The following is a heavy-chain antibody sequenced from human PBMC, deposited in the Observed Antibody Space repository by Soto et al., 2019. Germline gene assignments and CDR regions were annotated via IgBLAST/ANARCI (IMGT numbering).Heavy chain of an antibody. Sequence: QVQLQESGPGLVKPSQTLSLTGTVSGGSISSGDYYWSWIRQPPGKGLEWIGYIYYSGSTYYNPYLKSRVTISVDTSKNQFSLKLSSVTAADTAVYYCARVPYYYDSSGYHYYFDYWGQGTLVTVSS. CDR2: IYYSGST. D-gene: IGHD3-22*01. J-gene: IGHJ4*02. V-gene: IGHV4-30-4*01. CDR3: ARVPYYYDSSGYHYYFDY. CDR1: GGSISSGDYY.